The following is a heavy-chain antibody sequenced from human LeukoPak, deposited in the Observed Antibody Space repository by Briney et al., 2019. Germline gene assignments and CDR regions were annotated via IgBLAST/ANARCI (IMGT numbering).Heavy chain of an antibody. CDR3: AKSGGYGLIDY. J-gene: IGHJ4*02. Sequence: SETLSLTCAVSGASISGSGYYWGWIRQPPGKGLEWIGNIYSSGSTYYNASLQSRVTISIDTSKNQFSLRLNSVTAADTAMYYCAKSGGYGLIDYWGQGIRVTVSS. D-gene: IGHD1-26*01. CDR1: GASISGSGYY. V-gene: IGHV4-39*01. CDR2: IYSSGST.